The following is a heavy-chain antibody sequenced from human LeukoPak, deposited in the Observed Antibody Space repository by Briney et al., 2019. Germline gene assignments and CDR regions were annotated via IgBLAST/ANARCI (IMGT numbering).Heavy chain of an antibody. V-gene: IGHV3-23*01. CDR1: GFTFSSYG. CDR2: ISGSGGST. D-gene: IGHD6-19*01. CDR3: AKAGIYSSGWYVGY. Sequence: GGSLRLSCAASGFTFSSYGMSWVRQAPGKGLEWVSAISGSGGSTYYADSVKGRFTISRDNSENTLYLQMNSLRAEDTAVYYCAKAGIYSSGWYVGYWGQGTLVTVSS. J-gene: IGHJ4*02.